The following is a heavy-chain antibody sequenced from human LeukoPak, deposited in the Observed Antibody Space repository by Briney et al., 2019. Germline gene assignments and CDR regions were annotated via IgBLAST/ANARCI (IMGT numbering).Heavy chain of an antibody. Sequence: GGSLRLSCAASGFTFSSHWMSWVRQAPGKGLEWVANIKQDGSEKYYVDSVKGRFTISRDNAKNSLYLQMNSLRAEDTAVYYCATDIVVVVAATTPNDYWGQGTLVTVSS. CDR3: ATDIVVVVAATTPNDY. J-gene: IGHJ4*02. CDR1: GFTFSSHW. D-gene: IGHD2-15*01. V-gene: IGHV3-7*01. CDR2: IKQDGSEK.